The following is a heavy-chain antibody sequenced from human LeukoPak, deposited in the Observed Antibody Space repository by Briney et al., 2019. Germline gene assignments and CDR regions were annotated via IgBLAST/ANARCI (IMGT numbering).Heavy chain of an antibody. CDR3: ARARGGSGSYPAYFDY. Sequence: PGGSLRLSCAASGFTSSSYSMNWVRQAPGKGLEWVSSISSSSSYIYYADSVKGRFTISRDNAKNSLYLQMNSLRAEDTAVYYCARARGGSGSYPAYFDYWGQGTLVTVSS. J-gene: IGHJ4*02. V-gene: IGHV3-21*01. D-gene: IGHD1-26*01. CDR1: GFTSSSYS. CDR2: ISSSSSYI.